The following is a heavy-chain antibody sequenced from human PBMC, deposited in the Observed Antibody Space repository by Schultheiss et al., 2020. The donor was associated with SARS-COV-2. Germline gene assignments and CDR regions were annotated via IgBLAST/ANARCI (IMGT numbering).Heavy chain of an antibody. CDR2: IYYSGST. Sequence: SQTLSLTCTVSGGFISSYYWSWIRQPPGKGLEWIGYIYYSGSTNYNPSLKSRVTISVDTSKNQFSLKLSSVTAADTAVYYCARDVGATTGSYYFDYWGQGTLVTVSS. CDR1: GGFISSYY. J-gene: IGHJ4*02. D-gene: IGHD1-26*01. CDR3: ARDVGATTGSYYFDY. V-gene: IGHV4-59*01.